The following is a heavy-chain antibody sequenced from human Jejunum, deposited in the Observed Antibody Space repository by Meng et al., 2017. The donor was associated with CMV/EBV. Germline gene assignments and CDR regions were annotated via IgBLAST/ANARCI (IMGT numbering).Heavy chain of an antibody. CDR2: IRYDGTNK. Sequence: AAGFTISSFCMHWVRQAPGKGLEWLAFIRYDGTNKFYAGSVRGRFIISRDNSKNTVYLQMRSLGLEDRAVYYCAKDLDYMGGMDVWGQGTTVTVSS. V-gene: IGHV3-30*02. CDR1: GFTISSFC. D-gene: IGHD4-11*01. CDR3: AKDLDYMGGMDV. J-gene: IGHJ6*02.